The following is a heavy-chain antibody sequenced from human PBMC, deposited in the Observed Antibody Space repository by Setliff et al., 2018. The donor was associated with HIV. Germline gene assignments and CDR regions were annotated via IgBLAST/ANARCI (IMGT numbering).Heavy chain of an antibody. CDR3: AQLGMVDDFDY. Sequence: LSLTCTDSGDSVSSRSYYWSWIRQPPGKGLEWIGYIYYSGSTNYNPSLKSRVTISVDTSKNHFSLKLRSVTAADTAVYYCAQLGMVDDFDYWGQGTLVTVSS. V-gene: IGHV4-61*03. D-gene: IGHD1-1*01. J-gene: IGHJ4*02. CDR1: GDSVSSRSYY. CDR2: IYYSGST.